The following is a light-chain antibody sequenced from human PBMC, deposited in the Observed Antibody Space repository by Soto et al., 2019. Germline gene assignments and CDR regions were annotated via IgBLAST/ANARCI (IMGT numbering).Light chain of an antibody. V-gene: IGKV3-15*01. CDR1: QSVSSN. CDR2: GAF. CDR3: QQCNDWPLT. Sequence: EIVMTQSPVTLSVSPGERVTLSCRASQSVSSNLAWYQQKPGQAPSLLIYGAFTRATGIPARFSGTGSGTEFTLTISSLQSEDSALYYCQQCNDWPLTFGQGTKVDI. J-gene: IGKJ1*01.